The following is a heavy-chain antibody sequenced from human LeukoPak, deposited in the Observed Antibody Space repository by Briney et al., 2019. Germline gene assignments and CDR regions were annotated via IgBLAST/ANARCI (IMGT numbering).Heavy chain of an antibody. D-gene: IGHD3-10*01. CDR2: ISYDGSNK. J-gene: IGHJ1*01. CDR1: GFTFGSYG. V-gene: IGHV3-30*03. Sequence: PGGSLRLSCAASGFTFGSYGMHWVRQAPGKGLEWVAVISYDGSNKYYADSVKGRFTISRDNSKNTLYLQMNSLRAEDTAVYYCAREVLHRYYYGSGEVWGQGTLVTVSS. CDR3: AREVLHRYYYGSGEV.